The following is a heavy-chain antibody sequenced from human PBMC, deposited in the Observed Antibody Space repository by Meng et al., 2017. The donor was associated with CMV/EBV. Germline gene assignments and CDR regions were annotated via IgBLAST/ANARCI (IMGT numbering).Heavy chain of an antibody. Sequence: SETLSLTCTVSGGSISSYYWSWIRQPPGKGLEWIGYIYYSGSTNYNPSLKSRVTISVDTSKNQFSLKLSSVTAADTAVYYCARVRISCSSTSCYRGGHYYGMDVWGQGTTVTVSS. V-gene: IGHV4-59*01. CDR3: ARVRISCSSTSCYRGGHYYGMDV. J-gene: IGHJ6*02. CDR1: GGSISSYY. CDR2: IYYSGST. D-gene: IGHD2-2*02.